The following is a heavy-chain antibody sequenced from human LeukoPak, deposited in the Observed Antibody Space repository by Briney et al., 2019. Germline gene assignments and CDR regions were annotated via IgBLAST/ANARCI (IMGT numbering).Heavy chain of an antibody. J-gene: IGHJ4*02. CDR1: GYTFSKYG. CDR3: ISGGGTADY. V-gene: IGHV3-15*01. CDR2: TKIKTDDGTP. Sequence: GGSLRLSCSASGYTFSKYGMHWVRQAPGKGLEWVGLTKIKTDDGTPDYAALVKGRFTISRDDSKNTVYLEMNSLETEDTAVYYCISGGGTADYWGQGTLVSVSS. D-gene: IGHD1-1*01.